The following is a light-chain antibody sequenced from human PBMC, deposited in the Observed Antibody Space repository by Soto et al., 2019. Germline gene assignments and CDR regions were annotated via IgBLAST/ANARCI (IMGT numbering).Light chain of an antibody. CDR1: SSDVGSYNL. Sequence: QSALTQPASVSGSPGQSITISCTGTSSDVGSYNLVSWYQQHPSKAPKLMIYEGSKRPSGVSNRFSGSKSGNTASLTISGLQAKYEADYYCCSYAGSSTFLYVFGTGTKLTVL. CDR3: CSYAGSSTFLYV. J-gene: IGLJ1*01. V-gene: IGLV2-23*03. CDR2: EGS.